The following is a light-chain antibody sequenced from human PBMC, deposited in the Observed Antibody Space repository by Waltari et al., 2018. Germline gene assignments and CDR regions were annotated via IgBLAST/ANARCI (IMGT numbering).Light chain of an antibody. CDR1: QIISRC. Sequence: DIQMTQFPSTLSAFVGDSVTITCLASQIISRCLAWYQQKPGKAPKVLIYDASTLESGVPSRFSGSGSGTEFTLAISSLQPDDFATYYCQQYSGYSGPFGGGTKVEIK. CDR2: DAS. CDR3: QQYSGYSGP. V-gene: IGKV1-5*01. J-gene: IGKJ4*01.